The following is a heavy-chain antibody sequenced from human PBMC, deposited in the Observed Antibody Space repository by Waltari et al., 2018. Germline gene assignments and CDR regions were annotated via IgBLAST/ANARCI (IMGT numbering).Heavy chain of an antibody. V-gene: IGHV1-2*06. J-gene: IGHJ4*02. CDR2: FNPSSGDT. D-gene: IGHD3-3*01. CDR3: AKTGDFYSLEY. CDR1: GYTLRGYY. Sequence: QVQLVQSGAAVKRPGASVMVSCKASGYTLRGYYINWVRQAPGQGLEWMGRFNPSSGDTDYAQKFQGRVTMTRDTSINTAYLELTSLTSDDTAVYYCAKTGDFYSLEYWGQGSLVTVSS.